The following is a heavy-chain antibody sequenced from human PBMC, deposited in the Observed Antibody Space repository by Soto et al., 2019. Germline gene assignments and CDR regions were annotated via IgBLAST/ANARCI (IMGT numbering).Heavy chain of an antibody. Sequence: PSETLSLTCAVSGGSISSSNWWSWVRQPPGKGLEWIGEIYPSGSTNYNPSLKSRVTISVDKSKNQFSLKLSSVTAADTAVYYCANVLPGNGNDDYWGQGTLVTVSS. CDR2: IYPSGST. V-gene: IGHV4-4*02. D-gene: IGHD1-1*01. CDR3: ANVLPGNGNDDY. J-gene: IGHJ4*02. CDR1: GGSISSSNW.